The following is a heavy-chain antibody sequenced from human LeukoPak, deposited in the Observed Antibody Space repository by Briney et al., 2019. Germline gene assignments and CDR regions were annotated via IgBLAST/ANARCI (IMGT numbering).Heavy chain of an antibody. CDR1: GYTFTSYG. CDR2: ISAYNGNT. D-gene: IGHD6-13*01. CDR3: ARARAGIAAAGVFDY. J-gene: IGHJ4*02. Sequence: ASVKVSCKASGYTFTSYGISWVRQAPGQGLERMGWISAYNGNTNYAQKLQGRVTMTTDTSTSTAYMELRSLRSDDTAVYYCARARAGIAAAGVFDYWGQGTLVTVSS. V-gene: IGHV1-18*01.